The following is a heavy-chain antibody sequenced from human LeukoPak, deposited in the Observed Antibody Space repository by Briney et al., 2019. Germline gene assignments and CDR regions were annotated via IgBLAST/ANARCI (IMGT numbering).Heavy chain of an antibody. CDR3: ASSPPYCGGDCYLDY. CDR1: GGSFSGYY. V-gene: IGHV4-34*01. CDR2: INHSGST. D-gene: IGHD2-21*02. Sequence: SETLSLTCAVYGGSFSGYYWSWIRQPPGKGLEWIGEINHSGSTNYNPSLKSRVTISVDTSKNQFSLKLSSVTAADTAVYYCASSPPYCGGDCYLDYWGQGTLVTVSS. J-gene: IGHJ4*02.